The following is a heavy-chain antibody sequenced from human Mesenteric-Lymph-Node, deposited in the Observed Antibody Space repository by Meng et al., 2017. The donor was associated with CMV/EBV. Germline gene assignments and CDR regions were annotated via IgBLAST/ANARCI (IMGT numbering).Heavy chain of an antibody. CDR3: ARGVGYYYDRLFDP. CDR2: IYYSGST. V-gene: IGHV4-61*01. J-gene: IGHJ5*02. CDR1: GGSVSSGSYY. Sequence: SETLSLTCTVSGGSVSSGSYYWSWIRQPPGKGLEWFGYIYYSGSTNYNPSLKSRVTISVDTSKNPFSLKLSSVTAADTAVYYCARGVGYYYDRLFDPWGQGTLVTVSS. D-gene: IGHD3-22*01.